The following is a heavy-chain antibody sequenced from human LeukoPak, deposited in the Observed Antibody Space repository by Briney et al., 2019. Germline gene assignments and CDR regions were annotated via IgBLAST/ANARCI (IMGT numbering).Heavy chain of an antibody. V-gene: IGHV3-33*01. D-gene: IGHD3-9*01. CDR2: IWYDGSNK. J-gene: IGHJ6*02. Sequence: PGRSLRLSCAASGFTFSSYGMHWVRQAPGKGLEWVAVIWYDGSNKYYADSVKGRFTISRDNSENTLYLQMNSLRAEDTAVYYCARDSYVLRYFDWLSHAPYGMDVWGQGTTVTVSS. CDR1: GFTFSSYG. CDR3: ARDSYVLRYFDWLSHAPYGMDV.